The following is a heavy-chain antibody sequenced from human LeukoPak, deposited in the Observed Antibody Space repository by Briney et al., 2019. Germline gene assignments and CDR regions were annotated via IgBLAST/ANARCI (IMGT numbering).Heavy chain of an antibody. J-gene: IGHJ4*02. CDR3: ARDWGLGSHLYYFDY. CDR2: IYHSGST. CDR1: GYSISSGYY. V-gene: IGHV4-38-2*02. D-gene: IGHD1-26*01. Sequence: NPSETLSLTCAVSGYSISSGYYWGWIRQPPGKGLEWIGSIYHSGSTFYNPSLKSRVTISVDTSKNQFSLKLNSVTAADTAVYYCARDWGLGSHLYYFDYWGQGTLVTVSS.